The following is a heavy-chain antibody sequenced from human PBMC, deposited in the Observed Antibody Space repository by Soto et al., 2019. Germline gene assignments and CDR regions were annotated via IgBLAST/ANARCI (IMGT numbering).Heavy chain of an antibody. D-gene: IGHD6-13*01. J-gene: IGHJ4*02. V-gene: IGHV3-33*01. CDR3: ARDYASSWCPRY. CDR2: IWYDGSDR. Sequence: QVQLVESGGGVVQSGRSLRLSCEASGFIFSKYRMHWVRQAPGKGLEWVAVIWYDGSDRWYADSVKGRFSISRDNSKNTLYLQMSDLRVEDSAVYFCARDYASSWCPRYWGQGTLVAVSS. CDR1: GFIFSKYR.